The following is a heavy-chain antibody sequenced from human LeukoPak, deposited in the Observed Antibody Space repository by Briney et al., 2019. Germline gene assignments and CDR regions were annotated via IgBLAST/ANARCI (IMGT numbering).Heavy chain of an antibody. CDR1: GFTVSTNY. D-gene: IGHD2-15*01. CDR3: ARLVLGPLPNFDC. V-gene: IGHV3-53*01. J-gene: IGHJ4*02. Sequence: RGSLPLSCAASGFTVSTNYMSWVRQAPGEGLEWVSLIYSGGSTYYTDSVKGRFTISRDNSKNTLFLQMNSLRVEDTAVYYCARLVLGPLPNFDCWGQGTLVTFSS. CDR2: IYSGGST.